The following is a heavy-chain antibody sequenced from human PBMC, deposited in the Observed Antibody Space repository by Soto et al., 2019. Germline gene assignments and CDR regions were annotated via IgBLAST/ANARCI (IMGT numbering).Heavy chain of an antibody. CDR1: GFSLSTSGMC. CDR2: IDWDDDK. V-gene: IGHV2-70*01. J-gene: IGHJ4*02. D-gene: IGHD6-19*01. CDR3: ARTSSSGWNPTFDY. Sequence: SGPTLVNPTQTLTLTCTFSGFSLSTSGMCVSWIRQPPGKALEWLALIDWDDDKYYSTSLKTRLTLSKDTSKNQVVLTMTNMDPVDTATYYCARTSSSGWNPTFDYWGQGTLITVSS.